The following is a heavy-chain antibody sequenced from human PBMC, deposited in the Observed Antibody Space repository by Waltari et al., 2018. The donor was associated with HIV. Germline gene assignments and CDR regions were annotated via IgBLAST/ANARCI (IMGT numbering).Heavy chain of an antibody. J-gene: IGHJ4*02. CDR1: GGSISRGDYY. V-gene: IGHV4-30-4*01. CDR2: IYYSGST. D-gene: IGHD3-22*01. CDR3: ARVRGPYDSSGYFQNYFDY. Sequence: QVQLQESGPGLVKPSQTLSLTCTVSGGSISRGDYYWSWIRQPPGKGLEWIGYIYYSGSTYYNPSLKSRVTISVDTSKNQFSLKLSSVTAADTAVYYCARVRGPYDSSGYFQNYFDYWGQGTLVTVSS.